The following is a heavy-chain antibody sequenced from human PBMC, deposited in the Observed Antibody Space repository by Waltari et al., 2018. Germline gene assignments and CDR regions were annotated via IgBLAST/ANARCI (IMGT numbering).Heavy chain of an antibody. CDR3: ARDGYSSPLFDY. V-gene: IGHV4-38-2*02. D-gene: IGHD4-4*01. CDR1: SYSISSGYY. CDR2: INHRGGT. J-gene: IGHJ4*02. Sequence: QVQLQESGPGLVQPSETLSLPCTVSSYSISSGYYWGWIRQSPGKGLEWIGSINHRGGTYYNPSLKSRVIMSVDTSKNHFSLKLSSVTAADTAVYYCARDGYSSPLFDYWGQGTLVTVSS.